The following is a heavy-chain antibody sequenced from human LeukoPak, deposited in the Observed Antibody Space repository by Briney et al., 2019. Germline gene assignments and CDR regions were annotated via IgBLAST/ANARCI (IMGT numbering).Heavy chain of an antibody. CDR3: AKDGIQLWYYYYYGMDV. J-gene: IGHJ6*02. D-gene: IGHD5-18*01. V-gene: IGHV3-30*02. CDR2: IRYDGSNK. Sequence: PGGSLRLSCAASGFTFSSYGMHWVRQAPGKGLEWVAFIRYDGSNKYYADSVKGRFTISRDNSKNTLYLQMNSLRAEDTAVYYCAKDGIQLWYYYYYGMDVWGQGTTVTVSS. CDR1: GFTFSSYG.